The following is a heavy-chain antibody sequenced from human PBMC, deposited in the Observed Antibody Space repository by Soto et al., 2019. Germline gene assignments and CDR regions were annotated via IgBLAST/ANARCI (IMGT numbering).Heavy chain of an antibody. CDR3: ARAKTGTRYYYYYYMDV. D-gene: IGHD1-7*01. Sequence: GGSLRLSCAASGFTVSSNYMSWVRQAPGKGLEWVSVIYSGGSTYYADSVKGRITISRHNSKNTLYLQMNSLRAEDTAVYYCARAKTGTRYYYYYYMDVWGKGTTVTVSS. CDR2: IYSGGST. CDR1: GFTVSSNY. J-gene: IGHJ6*03. V-gene: IGHV3-53*04.